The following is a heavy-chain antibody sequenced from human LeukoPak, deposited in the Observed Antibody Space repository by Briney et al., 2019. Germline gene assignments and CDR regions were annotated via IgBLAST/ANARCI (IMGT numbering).Heavy chain of an antibody. V-gene: IGHV3-64*04. CDR1: GLTFSSYA. CDR3: ARAVLYYYYGMDV. CDR2: ISSNGDGT. Sequence: SGGSLRLSCSASGLTFSSYAMHWVRQAPGKGLEYISAISSNGDGTYYADSVKGRFTISRDNAKNSLYLQMNSLRAEDTAVYYCARAVLYYYYGMDVWGQGTTVTVSS. J-gene: IGHJ6*02.